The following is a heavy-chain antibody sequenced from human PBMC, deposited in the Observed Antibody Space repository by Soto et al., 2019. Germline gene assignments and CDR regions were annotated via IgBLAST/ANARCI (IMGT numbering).Heavy chain of an antibody. D-gene: IGHD3-16*01. V-gene: IGHV3-23*01. CDR1: GFTFSSYA. J-gene: IGHJ6*02. CDR2: ISGSGGST. CDR3: AYAAREYYYYGMDV. Sequence: EVQLLESGGGLVQPGGSLRLSCAASGFTFSSYAMSWVRQAPGKGLGWVSAISGSGGSTYYADSVKGRFTISRDNSKNTLYLQMNSLRAEDTAVYYCAYAAREYYYYGMDVWGPGTTVTVSS.